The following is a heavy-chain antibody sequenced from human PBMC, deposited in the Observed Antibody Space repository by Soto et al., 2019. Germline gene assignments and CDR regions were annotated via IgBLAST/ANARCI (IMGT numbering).Heavy chain of an antibody. D-gene: IGHD2-2*01. V-gene: IGHV1-18*01. CDR3: GSKRSSSTSAIPYYYYGMDV. Sequence: ASVKVSCKASGYTFTSYGISWVRQAPGQGLEWMGWISAYNGNTNYAQKLQGRVTMTTDTSTSTAYMELRSLRSDDTAVYYCGSKRSSSTSAIPYYYYGMDVWGQGTTVTVSS. CDR2: ISAYNGNT. CDR1: GYTFTSYG. J-gene: IGHJ6*02.